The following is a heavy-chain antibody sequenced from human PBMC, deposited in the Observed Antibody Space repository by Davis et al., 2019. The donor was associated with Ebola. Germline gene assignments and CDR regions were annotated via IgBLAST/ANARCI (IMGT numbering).Heavy chain of an antibody. D-gene: IGHD1-1*01. J-gene: IGHJ5*02. CDR3: AREGHAGNLYH. Sequence: SVKVSCKVSGYSISSQTLSWVRQAPGQGLEWMGSIIPIVGLTTYAQQFQGRVTITADKATSTAYMELSSLRSEDTAAYYCAREGHAGNLYHWGQGTLVSVSS. CDR1: GYSISSQT. CDR2: IIPIVGLT. V-gene: IGHV1-69*04.